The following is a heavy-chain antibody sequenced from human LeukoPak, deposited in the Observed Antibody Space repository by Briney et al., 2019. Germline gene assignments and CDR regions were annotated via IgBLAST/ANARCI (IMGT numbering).Heavy chain of an antibody. D-gene: IGHD1-26*01. Sequence: GASVKVSCKVSGASISETSIHWVRQAPRQWREWMGGFDPEDGESIFAQRFQGRFSMTEDTSTDTAYMELRSLRPEDTAVYYCATADKWEPLDYWGQGTLVTVSS. CDR3: ATADKWEPLDY. V-gene: IGHV1-24*01. CDR1: GASISETS. J-gene: IGHJ4*02. CDR2: FDPEDGES.